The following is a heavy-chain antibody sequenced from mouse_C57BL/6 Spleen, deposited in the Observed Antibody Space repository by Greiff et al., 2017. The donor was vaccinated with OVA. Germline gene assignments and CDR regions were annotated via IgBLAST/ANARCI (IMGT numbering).Heavy chain of an antibody. J-gene: IGHJ1*03. V-gene: IGHV1-42*01. CDR1: GYSFTGYY. Sequence: EVQLQQSGPELVKPGASVKISCKASGYSFTGYYMNWVKQSPEKSLEWLGEINPSTGGPTYNQKFKAKATLTVDKTSSTADMQRKSLTSENTAVYYGAKEDYGSSYEYFDVWGTGTTVTVSS. CDR2: INPSTGGP. D-gene: IGHD1-1*01. CDR3: AKEDYGSSYEYFDV.